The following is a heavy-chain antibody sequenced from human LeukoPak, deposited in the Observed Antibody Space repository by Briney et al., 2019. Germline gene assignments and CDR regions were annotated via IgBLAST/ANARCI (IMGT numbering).Heavy chain of an antibody. CDR1: GFTFSNYW. Sequence: GGSLRLSCAASGFTFSNYWMHWVRHAPGKGPVWVSRINTDGSSTTYADSVKGRFTISRDNAKNTLYLQMNSLRAEDTAVYYCTRDLVYCSSTTCYAYNWFDPWGQGTLVTVSS. J-gene: IGHJ5*02. D-gene: IGHD2-2*01. CDR3: TRDLVYCSSTTCYAYNWFDP. V-gene: IGHV3-74*03. CDR2: INTDGSST.